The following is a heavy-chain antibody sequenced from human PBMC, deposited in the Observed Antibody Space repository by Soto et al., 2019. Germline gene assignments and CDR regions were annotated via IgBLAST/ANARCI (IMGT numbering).Heavy chain of an antibody. Sequence: EVQLLESGGGLVQPGGSLRLSCAASGFTFSTYAMTWVRQAPGKGPEWVSRIGDREGETTHYADSVKGRFTISRDNAKNTLHLQMNSLRVEDTAIYYCAKGYCGGGRCYDLDNWFDSWGQGTRVTVPS. CDR2: IGDREGETT. CDR1: GFTFSTYA. D-gene: IGHD2-15*01. V-gene: IGHV3-23*01. J-gene: IGHJ5*01. CDR3: AKGYCGGGRCYDLDNWFDS.